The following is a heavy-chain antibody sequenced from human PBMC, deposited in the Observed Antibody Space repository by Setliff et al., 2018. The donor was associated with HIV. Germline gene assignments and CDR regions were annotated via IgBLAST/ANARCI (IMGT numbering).Heavy chain of an antibody. V-gene: IGHV3-15*01. CDR3: KREVAYFDILTGSGAHYFDH. D-gene: IGHD3-9*01. CDR2: MNSKTRGGAP. J-gene: IGHJ4*02. CDR1: GFTFDNAW. Sequence: GGSLRLSCTVSGFTFDNAWMAWVRQAPGEGLEWVGHMNSKTRGGAPDYAAPVKGRFTISRDDSKNTFYLQMDSLKTEDTAVYYCKREVAYFDILTGSGAHYFDHWGQGMLVTVSS.